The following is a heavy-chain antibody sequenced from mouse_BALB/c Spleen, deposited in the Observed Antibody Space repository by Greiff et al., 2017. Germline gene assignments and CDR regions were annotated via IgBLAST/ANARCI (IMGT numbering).Heavy chain of an antibody. CDR3: ARSPYGYPWYFDV. CDR1: GFNIKDTY. D-gene: IGHD2-2*01. V-gene: IGHV14-3*02. Sequence: EVQLQQSGAELVKPGASVKLSCTASGFNIKDTYMHWVKQRPEQGLEWIGRIDPANGNTIYDPKFQGKASITADTSSNTAYLQLSSLTSEDTAVYYCARSPYGYPWYFDVWGAGTTVTVSS. J-gene: IGHJ1*01. CDR2: IDPANGNT.